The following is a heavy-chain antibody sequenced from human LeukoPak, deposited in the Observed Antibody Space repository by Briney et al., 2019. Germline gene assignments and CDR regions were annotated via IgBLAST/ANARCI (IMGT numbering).Heavy chain of an antibody. CDR3: AKDVNSYNWFDP. CDR1: GFTFSSYA. V-gene: IGHV3-23*01. J-gene: IGHJ5*02. Sequence: GGSLRPSCAASGFTFSSYAMSWVRQAPGKGLEWVSAISGSGGSTYYADSVKGRFTISRDNSKNTLYLQMNSLRAEDTAVYYCAKDVNSYNWFDPWGQGTLVTVSS. CDR2: ISGSGGST.